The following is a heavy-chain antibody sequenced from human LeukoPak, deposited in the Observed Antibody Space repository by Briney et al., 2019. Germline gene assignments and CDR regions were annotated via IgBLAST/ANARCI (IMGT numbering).Heavy chain of an antibody. CDR2: VSPIFDTA. CDR3: ARGRSYGDYALFAY. J-gene: IGHJ4*02. D-gene: IGHD4-17*01. CDR1: GGTFTSYT. Sequence: SVRVSCKTSGGTFTSYTISWVRQTPGHRRECVGGVSPIFDTANYAQKFQGRGTNTTDESKSTDNKELSSLTAEDTAVYYCARGRSYGDYALFAYWGQGTLVTVSS. V-gene: IGHV1-69*05.